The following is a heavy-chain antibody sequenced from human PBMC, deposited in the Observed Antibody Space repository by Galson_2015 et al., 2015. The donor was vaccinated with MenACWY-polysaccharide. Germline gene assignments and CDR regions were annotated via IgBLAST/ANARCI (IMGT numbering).Heavy chain of an antibody. CDR3: AREGIAVAGNFNWFDP. CDR1: GGSISSSSYY. V-gene: IGHV4-39*07. D-gene: IGHD6-19*01. CDR2: IYYSGST. Sequence: SETLSLTCTVSGGSISSSSYYWGWIRQPPGKGLEWIGGIYYSGSTNYNPSLKSRVTISVDTSKNQFSLKLSSVTAADTAVYYCAREGIAVAGNFNWFDPWGQGTLVTVSS. J-gene: IGHJ5*02.